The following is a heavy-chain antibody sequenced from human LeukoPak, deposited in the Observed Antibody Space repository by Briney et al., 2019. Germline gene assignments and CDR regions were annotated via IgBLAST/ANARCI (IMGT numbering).Heavy chain of an antibody. CDR1: GFTFDDYA. V-gene: IGHV3-9*01. J-gene: IGHJ4*02. CDR3: AKDVYYDSSGPLHY. CDR2: ISWNSGSI. Sequence: GRSLRLSCAASGFTFDDYAMHWVRHAPGKGREWVSGISWNSGSIGYADSVKGRFTISRDNAKNSLYLQMNSLRAEDTALYYCAKDVYYDSSGPLHYWGQGTLVTVSS. D-gene: IGHD3-22*01.